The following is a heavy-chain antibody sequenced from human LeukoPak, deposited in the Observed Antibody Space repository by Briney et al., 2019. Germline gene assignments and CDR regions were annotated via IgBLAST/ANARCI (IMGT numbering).Heavy chain of an antibody. V-gene: IGHV3-23*01. J-gene: IGHJ4*02. CDR3: AKNLELWFGDLLYFDS. Sequence: PGGSLRLSCAASGFTFSSYAMSWVRQAPGKGLEWVSAISGSGGSTYYADSVKGRFTISRDTYKKTLYLQMNSLSEEDTAVYYCAKNLELWFGDLLYFDSWGQGSLVTVSS. CDR2: ISGSGGST. D-gene: IGHD3-10*01. CDR1: GFTFSSYA.